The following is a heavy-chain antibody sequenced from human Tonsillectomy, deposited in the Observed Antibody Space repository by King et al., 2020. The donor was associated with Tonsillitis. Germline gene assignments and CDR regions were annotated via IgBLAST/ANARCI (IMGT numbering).Heavy chain of an antibody. J-gene: IGHJ6*02. CDR1: GFTFSAYN. CDR2: ISTTSGYI. CDR3: ARDSFTYFYGMDV. V-gene: IGHV3-21*01. Sequence: VQLVESGGGLVKPGGSLRLSCAASGFTFSAYNMNWVRQAPGKGLEWVSSISTTSGYIYYADSVKGRFTISRDNAKNSLYLQMNSLRAEDTAVYYCARDSFTYFYGMDVWGQGTTVTGSS.